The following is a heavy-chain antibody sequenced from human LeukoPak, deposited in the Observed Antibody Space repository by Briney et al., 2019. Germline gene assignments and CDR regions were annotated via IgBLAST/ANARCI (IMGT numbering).Heavy chain of an antibody. D-gene: IGHD2-2*01. J-gene: IGHJ6*02. Sequence: SETLSLTCTVSGGSISNYYWSWIRQPPGKGLEWIGYIYYSGTTNYNPSLKSRVTISVDTSKNQFSLKLSSVTAADTAVYYCARVDYCSSTSCPWGYYYGMDVWGQGTTVTVSS. CDR3: ARVDYCSSTSCPWGYYYGMDV. V-gene: IGHV4-59*01. CDR1: GGSISNYY. CDR2: IYYSGTT.